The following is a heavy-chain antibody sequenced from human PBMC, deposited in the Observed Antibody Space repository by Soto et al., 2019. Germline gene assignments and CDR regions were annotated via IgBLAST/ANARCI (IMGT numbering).Heavy chain of an antibody. D-gene: IGHD3-22*01. CDR3: ARHRQYYDTSGYQQRYFDS. Sequence: PXETLCLTCSVSGGSISSTPYYWGWIRQPPGKGLEWLGTIYYSGTTSYNPSLKSRVIISVDTSNNQFFLKLRSVTAADTAVYYCARHRQYYDTSGYQQRYFDSWRQGAQVTVSS. CDR2: IYYSGTT. V-gene: IGHV4-39*01. CDR1: GGSISSTPYY. J-gene: IGHJ4*02.